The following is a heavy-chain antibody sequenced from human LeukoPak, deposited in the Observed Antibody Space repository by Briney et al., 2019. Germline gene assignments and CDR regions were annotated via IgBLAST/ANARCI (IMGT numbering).Heavy chain of an antibody. CDR3: ARVDYDILTGYLGFDY. Sequence: SETLSLTCTVSGGSISSYYWSWIRQPPGKGLEWIGYIYYSGSTNYNPSLKSRVTISVDTSKNQLSLKLSSVTAADTAVYYCARVDYDILTGYLGFDYWGQGTLVTVSS. V-gene: IGHV4-59*01. CDR2: IYYSGST. J-gene: IGHJ4*02. CDR1: GGSISSYY. D-gene: IGHD3-9*01.